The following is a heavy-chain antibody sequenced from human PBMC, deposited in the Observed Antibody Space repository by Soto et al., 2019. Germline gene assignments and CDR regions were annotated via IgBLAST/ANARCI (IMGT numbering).Heavy chain of an antibody. J-gene: IGHJ4*02. CDR2: ITWDGGYT. CDR1: GFNFDTYT. V-gene: IGHV3-43D*03. D-gene: IGHD3-9*01. CDR3: AKERLKDFDG. Sequence: EVQLVESGGVVVQPGRSLRLSCATSGFNFDTYTMHWVRQVPGKGLEWLCLITWDGGYTVYADAAKGRFTISRDNRRNSLSLEMTRLRPEDTAFYYCAKERLKDFDGWGQGTRVTVSS.